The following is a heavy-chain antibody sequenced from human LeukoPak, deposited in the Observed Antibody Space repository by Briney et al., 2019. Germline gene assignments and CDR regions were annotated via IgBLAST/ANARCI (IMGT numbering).Heavy chain of an antibody. CDR3: ARGSNYDFWSGPHYYYYMDV. CDR2: IRYDGSNK. V-gene: IGHV3-30*02. J-gene: IGHJ6*03. CDR1: GFTFSSYG. D-gene: IGHD3-3*01. Sequence: GGSLRLSCAASGFTFSSYGMHWVRQAPGKGLEWVAFIRYDGSNKYYADSVKGRFTISRDNSKNTLYLQMNSLRAEDTAVYYCARGSNYDFWSGPHYYYYMDVWGKGTTVTVSS.